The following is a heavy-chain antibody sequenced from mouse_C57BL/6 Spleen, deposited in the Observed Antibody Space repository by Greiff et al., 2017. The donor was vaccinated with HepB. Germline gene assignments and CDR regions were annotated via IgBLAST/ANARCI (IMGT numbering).Heavy chain of an antibody. D-gene: IGHD2-3*01. CDR3: ARPYDGYYVGYAMDY. Sequence: EVKLQESGPELVKPGASVKISCKASGYSFTDYNMNWVKQSNGKSLEWIGVINPNYGTTSYNQKFKGKATLTVDQSSSTAYMQLNSLTSEDSAVYYCARPYDGYYVGYAMDYWGQGTSVTVSS. V-gene: IGHV1-39*01. CDR1: GYSFTDYN. J-gene: IGHJ4*01. CDR2: INPNYGTT.